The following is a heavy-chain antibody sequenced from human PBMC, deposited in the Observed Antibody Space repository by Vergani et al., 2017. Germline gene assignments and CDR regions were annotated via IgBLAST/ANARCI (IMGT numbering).Heavy chain of an antibody. J-gene: IGHJ4*02. D-gene: IGHD3-10*01. CDR3: AKDAHYYGSGSYPYYFDY. CDR2: IRYDGSNK. CDR1: GFTFSSYG. Sequence: QVQLVESGGGVVQPGGSLRLSCAASGFTFSSYGMHWVRQAPGKGLEWVAFIRYDGSNKYYADSVKGRFTISRDNSKNTLYLQMNSLGAEDTAVYYCAKDAHYYGSGSYPYYFDYWGQGTLVTVSS. V-gene: IGHV3-30*02.